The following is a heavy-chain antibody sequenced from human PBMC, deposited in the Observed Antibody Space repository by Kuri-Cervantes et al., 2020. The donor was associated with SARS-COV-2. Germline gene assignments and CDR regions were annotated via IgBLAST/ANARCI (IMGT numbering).Heavy chain of an antibody. V-gene: IGHV4-34*01. D-gene: IGHD3-16*01. Sequence: ESLKISCAVYGGSFSGYYWSWLRQPPGKGLEWIGEINHSGSTNYNPSLKSRVTISVDTFKNQFSLKLSSVTAADTAVYYCARAWGYWGQGTLVTVSS. CDR3: ARAWGY. CDR1: GGSFSGYY. CDR2: INHSGST. J-gene: IGHJ4*02.